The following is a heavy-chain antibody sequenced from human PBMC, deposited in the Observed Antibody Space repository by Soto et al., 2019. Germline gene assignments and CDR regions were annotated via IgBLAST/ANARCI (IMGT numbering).Heavy chain of an antibody. D-gene: IGHD2-21*02. CDR2: IIPIFGTA. V-gene: IGHV1-69*13. CDR1: GGTFSSYA. Sequence: SVKVSCKASGGTFSSYAISWVRQAPGQGLEWMGGIIPIFGTANYAQKFQGRVTITADESTSTAYMELSSLRSEDTAVYYCARAVGHIVVVTHTRSCGMDVWGQGTTVTVS. J-gene: IGHJ6*02. CDR3: ARAVGHIVVVTHTRSCGMDV.